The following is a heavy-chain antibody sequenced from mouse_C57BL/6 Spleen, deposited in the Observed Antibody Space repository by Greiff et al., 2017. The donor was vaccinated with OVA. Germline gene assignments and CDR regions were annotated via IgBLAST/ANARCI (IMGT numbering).Heavy chain of an antibody. CDR2: INPSNGGT. J-gene: IGHJ2*01. CDR1: GYTFTSYW. CDR3: ARGGQNLYYVDY. Sequence: QVHVKQPGTELVKPGASVKLSCKASGYTFTSYWMHWVKQRPGQGLEWIGNINPSNGGTNYNEKFKSKATLTVDKSSSTAYMQLSSLTSEDSAVYYCARGGQNLYYVDYWGQGTTLTVSS. V-gene: IGHV1-53*01.